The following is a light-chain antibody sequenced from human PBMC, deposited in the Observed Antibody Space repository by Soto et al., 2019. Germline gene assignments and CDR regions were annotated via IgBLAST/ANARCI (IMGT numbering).Light chain of an antibody. J-gene: IGLJ1*01. CDR2: DAR. V-gene: IGLV3-21*02. CDR1: HVGGKS. CDR3: QVWDTTTDHYV. Sequence: SYELTQPPSVSVATGQTARITCGGDHVGGKSVQWYQQKPGQAPVLVLYDARDRPSGIPERFSGSNSGNTATLTISRVEAGDEADFYCQVWDTTTDHYVFGTGTKVTVL.